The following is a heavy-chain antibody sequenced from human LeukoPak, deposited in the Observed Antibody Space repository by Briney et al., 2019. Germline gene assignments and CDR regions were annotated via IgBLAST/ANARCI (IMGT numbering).Heavy chain of an antibody. CDR1: GHTFTSYG. J-gene: IGHJ6*03. Sequence: ASVKVSCKASGHTFTSYGISWVRQAPGQGLEWMGWISAYNGNTNYAQKFQGRVTMTTDTSTSTAYMELRSLRSDDTAVYYCARGISGSTGSYYYYYMDVWGKGTTVTISS. V-gene: IGHV1-18*01. CDR3: ARGISGSTGSYYYYYMDV. CDR2: ISAYNGNT. D-gene: IGHD1-26*01.